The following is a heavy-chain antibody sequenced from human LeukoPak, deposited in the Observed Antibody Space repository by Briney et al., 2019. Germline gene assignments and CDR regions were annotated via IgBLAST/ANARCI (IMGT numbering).Heavy chain of an antibody. Sequence: PGGSLRLACAASGFTFSSYAMSWLRQAPGKGLEWVSAISGSGGSTYYADSVKGRFTISRDNSKNTLYLQMNSLRAEDTAVYYCAIIHYYDSSAAFDIWGQGTMVTVSS. CDR2: ISGSGGST. J-gene: IGHJ3*02. CDR3: AIIHYYDSSAAFDI. V-gene: IGHV3-23*01. D-gene: IGHD3-22*01. CDR1: GFTFSSYA.